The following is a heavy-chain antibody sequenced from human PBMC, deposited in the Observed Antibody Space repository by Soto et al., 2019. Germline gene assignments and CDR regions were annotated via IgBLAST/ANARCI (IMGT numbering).Heavy chain of an antibody. J-gene: IGHJ4*02. Sequence: SETLSLTCAVYGGSFSGYYWSWIRQPPGKGLEWIGEINHSGSTNYNPSLKSRVTISVDTSKNQFSLQLSSVTAAATAVYCCGRGGTPHYFDVWGQGTLVTVSS. CDR2: INHSGST. V-gene: IGHV4-34*01. CDR1: GGSFSGYY. D-gene: IGHD2-15*01. CDR3: GRGGTPHYFDV.